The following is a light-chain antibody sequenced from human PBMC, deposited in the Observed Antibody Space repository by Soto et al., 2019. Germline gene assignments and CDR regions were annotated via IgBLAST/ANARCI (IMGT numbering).Light chain of an antibody. CDR3: QQLHSIPPFT. V-gene: IGKV1-9*01. J-gene: IGKJ2*01. CDR2: AAS. CDR1: QGISSS. Sequence: IQLTQSPSSLSASVGDGVTITCRAGQGISSSLAWYQQKPGKAPKLLIYAASTLQSGVPSRFSGSGSGTDFTLTIRSLQPEDFATYYCQQLHSIPPFTFGQGTKLEIK.